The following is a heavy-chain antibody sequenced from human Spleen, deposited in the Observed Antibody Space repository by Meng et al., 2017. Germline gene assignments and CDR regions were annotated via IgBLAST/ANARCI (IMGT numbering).Heavy chain of an antibody. CDR1: GYTFTSYG. Sequence: SCKASGYTFTSYGISWVRQAPGKGLEWFSVIYSGGNTYYADSVKGRFTISRDNAKNSLYLQMNSLRAEDTAVYYCARVPDGDYVLNFDYWGQGTLVTVSS. J-gene: IGHJ4*02. V-gene: IGHV3-53*01. D-gene: IGHD4-17*01. CDR3: ARVPDGDYVLNFDY. CDR2: IYSGGNT.